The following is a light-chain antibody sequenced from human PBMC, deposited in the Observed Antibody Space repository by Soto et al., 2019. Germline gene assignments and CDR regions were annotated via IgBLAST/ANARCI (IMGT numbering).Light chain of an antibody. CDR3: QQYGSSPET. CDR1: QSVSSSY. J-gene: IGKJ1*01. V-gene: IGKV3-20*01. CDR2: GAS. Sequence: EIVLTQSPGTLSLSPGERATLSCRASQSVSSSYLAWYQQKPRQAPRLLIYGASSRATGIPGRFSGSGSGTDFTLAISRLEPEAVAVYYCQQYGSSPETFGQGTKVEIK.